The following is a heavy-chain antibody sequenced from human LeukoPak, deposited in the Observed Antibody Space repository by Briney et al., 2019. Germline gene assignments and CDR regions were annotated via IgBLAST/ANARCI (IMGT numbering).Heavy chain of an antibody. Sequence: GGSLRLSCATSGFTFSSYNMNWVRQAPGKGLEWVSAISGSGGSTYYADSVKGRFTISRDNSKNTLYLQMNSLRAEDTAVYYCAKTIAVAGTGYWGQGTLVTVSS. J-gene: IGHJ4*02. D-gene: IGHD6-19*01. CDR2: ISGSGGST. V-gene: IGHV3-23*01. CDR3: AKTIAVAGTGY. CDR1: GFTFSSYN.